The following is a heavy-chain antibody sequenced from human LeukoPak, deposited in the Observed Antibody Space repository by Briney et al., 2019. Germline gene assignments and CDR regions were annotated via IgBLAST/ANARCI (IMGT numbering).Heavy chain of an antibody. Sequence: ASVKVHCKASGYTFTSYYMHWVRQAPGQGLEWMGIINPSGGSTSYAQKFQGRVTMTRDMSTSTVYMELSSLRSEDTAVYYCARADYYDSSGYSPHFGYWGQGTLVTVSS. CDR1: GYTFTSYY. V-gene: IGHV1-46*01. CDR3: ARADYYDSSGYSPHFGY. D-gene: IGHD3-22*01. CDR2: INPSGGST. J-gene: IGHJ4*02.